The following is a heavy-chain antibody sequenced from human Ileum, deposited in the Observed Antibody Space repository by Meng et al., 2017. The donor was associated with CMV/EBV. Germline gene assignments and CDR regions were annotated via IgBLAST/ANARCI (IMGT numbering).Heavy chain of an antibody. V-gene: IGHV3-74*01. CDR2: INTDGSTT. J-gene: IGHJ4*02. D-gene: IGHD2-8*01. Sequence: GGSLRLSCVASGFTFTTYWIHWVRQAPGKGPVWVSIINTDGSTTRYADSVKGRFTISRDNAKNTLYLQMNSLRAEDTAVYYCASSQMLPYYFDYWGQGTVVTVSS. CDR3: ASSQMLPYYFDY. CDR1: GFTFTTYW.